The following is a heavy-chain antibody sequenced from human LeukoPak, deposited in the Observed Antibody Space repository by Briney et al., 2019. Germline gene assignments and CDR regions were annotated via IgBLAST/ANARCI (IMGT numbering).Heavy chain of an antibody. CDR3: ARGYCSGTSCFGAFDI. CDR1: GFNFSSHW. Sequence: PGGSLRLSCATSGFNFSSHWMSWVRQAPGKGLEWVANIGQDGTEKNYVDSVKGRFTISRDNAKNSLYLQMSSLSAEDAAVYHCARGYCSGTSCFGAFDIWGQGTMVPVSS. J-gene: IGHJ3*02. CDR2: IGQDGTEK. V-gene: IGHV3-7*01. D-gene: IGHD2-2*01.